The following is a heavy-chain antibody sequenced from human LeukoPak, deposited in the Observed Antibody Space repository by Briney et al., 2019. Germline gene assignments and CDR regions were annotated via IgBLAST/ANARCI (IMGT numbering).Heavy chain of an antibody. J-gene: IGHJ4*02. CDR3: ARGTMVRGVIIVRPFDY. D-gene: IGHD3-10*01. V-gene: IGHV4-34*01. Sequence: SETLSLTCAVYGGSFSGYYWSWIRQPPGKGLEWIGEINHSGSTNYNPSLQGRVTISVDTSQTQFSLKLRSVSAADTAVYYCARGTMVRGVIIVRPFDYWGQGTLVTVSS. CDR1: GGSFSGYY. CDR2: INHSGST.